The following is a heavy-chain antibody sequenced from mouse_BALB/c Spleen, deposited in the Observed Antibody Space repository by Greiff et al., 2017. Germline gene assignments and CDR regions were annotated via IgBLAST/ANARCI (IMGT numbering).Heavy chain of an antibody. V-gene: IGHV5-6-3*01. CDR1: GFTFSSYG. J-gene: IGHJ2*01. CDR3: ARDQTPLFYDYDGGWFDY. Sequence: EVMLVESGGGLVQPGGSLKLSCAASGFTFSSYGMSWVRQTPDKRLELVATINSNGGSTYYPDSVKGRFTISIDNAKNTLYLQMSSLKSEDTAMYYYARDQTPLFYDYDGGWFDYWGQGTTLTVSS. D-gene: IGHD2-4*01. CDR2: INSNGGST.